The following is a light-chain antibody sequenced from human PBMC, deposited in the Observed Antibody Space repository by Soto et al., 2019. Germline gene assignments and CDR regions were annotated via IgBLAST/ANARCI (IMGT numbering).Light chain of an antibody. V-gene: IGLV3-21*02. Sequence: SYDLTQPPSVSVAPGQTARITCGGNNIGGKSVHWYQQKPGQAPVLVVYDDSDRPSGIPERFSGSNSVNTATLTISRVAAGDEADYYCQVWESGRGVFGTGTRSPX. CDR2: DDS. CDR3: QVWESGRGV. J-gene: IGLJ1*01. CDR1: NIGGKS.